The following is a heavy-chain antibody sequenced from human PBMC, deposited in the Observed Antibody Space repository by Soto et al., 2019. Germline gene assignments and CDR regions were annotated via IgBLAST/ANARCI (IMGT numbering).Heavy chain of an antibody. D-gene: IGHD2-15*01. CDR2: LHSDAST. CDR1: GFTVSSNS. CDR3: ARELGGSWYNWFDP. J-gene: IGHJ5*02. V-gene: IGHV3-53*01. Sequence: EMQLVQSGGGLIQPGGSLRLSCAGFGFTVSSNSITWVRQAPGQGLEWVSVLHSDASTYYVDSVKGRFVISRNNSKNTVYLQMNSLRAEDTAIYYCARELGGSWYNWFDPWGQGTLVTVSS.